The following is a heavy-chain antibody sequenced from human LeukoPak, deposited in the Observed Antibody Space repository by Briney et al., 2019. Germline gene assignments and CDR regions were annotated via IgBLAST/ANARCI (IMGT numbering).Heavy chain of an antibody. CDR1: GYTFTGYY. D-gene: IGHD3-22*01. CDR3: ARMDSSGYSNWFDP. J-gene: IGHJ5*02. Sequence: ASVKVSCKASGYTFTGYYMHWVRQAPGQGLEWMGWINPNSGGTNYAQKFQGWVTMTRDTSISTAYMELSRLRSDDTAVYYCARMDSSGYSNWFDPWGPGILVTVSS. V-gene: IGHV1-2*04. CDR2: INPNSGGT.